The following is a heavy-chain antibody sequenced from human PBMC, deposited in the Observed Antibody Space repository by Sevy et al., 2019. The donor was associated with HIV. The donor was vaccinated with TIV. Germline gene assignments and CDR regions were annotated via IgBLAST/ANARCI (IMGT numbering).Heavy chain of an antibody. D-gene: IGHD3-3*01. Sequence: GGSLRLSCAASGFTFSSYGMHWVRQAPGKGLEWVAVIWYDGSNKYYGDSLKGRFPISRDNSKNTLYLQMNSLRAEDTAVYYCARDGTKYYDFWSGSDGYYFDYWGQGTLVTVSS. V-gene: IGHV3-33*01. CDR3: ARDGTKYYDFWSGSDGYYFDY. CDR1: GFTFSSYG. CDR2: IWYDGSNK. J-gene: IGHJ4*02.